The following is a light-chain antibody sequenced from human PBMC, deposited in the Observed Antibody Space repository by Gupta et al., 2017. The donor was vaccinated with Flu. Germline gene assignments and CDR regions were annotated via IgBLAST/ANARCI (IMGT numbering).Light chain of an antibody. CDR1: SSDVGSYNL. V-gene: IGLV2-23*01. J-gene: IGLJ1*01. CDR2: EGS. Sequence: SALTQPASVSGSPGQSITISCTGTSSDVGSYNLVSWYQQHPGKAPKLMIYEGSKRPSGVSNRFSGSKSGNTASLKITGLQAEDEADYYCCSYEGSSNFYVFGTGTKVTVL. CDR3: CSYEGSSNFYV.